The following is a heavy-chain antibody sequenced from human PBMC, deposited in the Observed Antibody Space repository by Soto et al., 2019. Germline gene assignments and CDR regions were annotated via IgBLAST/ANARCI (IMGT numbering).Heavy chain of an antibody. CDR2: ISGTGGNT. CDR3: AKVRSGSGDFDY. CDR1: EFPFSSYA. J-gene: IGHJ4*02. D-gene: IGHD2-15*01. Sequence: EVQLLESGGVLVQPGGSLRLSCAASEFPFSSYAMSWVRQGPGKGLEWVSGISGTGGNTYYADSVKGRFTISRDNSKNTLYLQMSSLRAEDTALYYCAKVRSGSGDFDYWGQGTLVTVSS. V-gene: IGHV3-23*01.